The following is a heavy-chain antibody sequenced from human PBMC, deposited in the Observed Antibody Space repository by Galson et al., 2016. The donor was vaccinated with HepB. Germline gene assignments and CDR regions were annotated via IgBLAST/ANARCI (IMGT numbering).Heavy chain of an antibody. J-gene: IGHJ6*02. CDR3: ARDGATAPEGSYYGMDV. CDR1: GFTFSGSA. Sequence: SLRLSCAASGFTFSGSAMHWVRQAPGKGLEWVAVISSDGSNVYHVDSVKGRLTISRDNSKNTLYLQMSSLRPEDTAVYYCARDGATAPEGSYYGMDVWGQGTTVTVSS. D-gene: IGHD1-26*01. V-gene: IGHV3-30*04. CDR2: ISSDGSNV.